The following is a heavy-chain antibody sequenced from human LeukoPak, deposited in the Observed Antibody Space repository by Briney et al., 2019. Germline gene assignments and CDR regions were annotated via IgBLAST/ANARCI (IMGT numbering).Heavy chain of an antibody. J-gene: IGHJ5*02. CDR2: IYTSGNT. CDR1: GGSISSGSYY. V-gene: IGHV4-61*02. CDR3: AREERTTGLLWFDP. Sequence: SETLSLTCTVSGGSISSGSYYWSWIRQPAGKGLEWIGRIYTSGNTDYNPSLKSRVTISVDTSKEQFSLNLSSVTAADTAVYYCAREERTTGLLWFDPWGQGTLVTVSS. D-gene: IGHD1-14*01.